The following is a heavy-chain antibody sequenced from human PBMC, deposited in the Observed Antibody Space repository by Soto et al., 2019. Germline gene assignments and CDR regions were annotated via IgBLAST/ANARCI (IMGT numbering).Heavy chain of an antibody. V-gene: IGHV3-30*04. CDR1: GFTFNNYP. CDR3: ARDRDAAAADYYFDC. J-gene: IGHJ4*02. D-gene: IGHD6-25*01. Sequence: QVQLVESGGGVVQPGRSLRLSCAASGFTFNNYPMHWVRQAPGKGLEWVAVISYDGRDKYHADSVKGRFTISRDNSKNTLYLQMNSLRAEDTAVYYCARDRDAAAADYYFDCWGQGTLVTVSS. CDR2: ISYDGRDK.